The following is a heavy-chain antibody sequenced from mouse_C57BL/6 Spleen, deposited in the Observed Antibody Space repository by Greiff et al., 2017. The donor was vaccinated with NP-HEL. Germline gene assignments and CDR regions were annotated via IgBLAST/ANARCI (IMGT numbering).Heavy chain of an antibody. D-gene: IGHD3-1*01. CDR2: INPNNGDT. CDR3: ASLGTY. CDR1: GYTFTDYY. J-gene: IGHJ3*01. Sequence: EVQLQQSGPELVKPGASVKISCKASGYTFTDYYMNWVKQSLGKSLEWMGYINPNNGDTSYNQKFKGKATLTVDKSSSTAYMELRSLTSEDSAVYYCASLGTYWGHRTLVTVSA. V-gene: IGHV1-26*01.